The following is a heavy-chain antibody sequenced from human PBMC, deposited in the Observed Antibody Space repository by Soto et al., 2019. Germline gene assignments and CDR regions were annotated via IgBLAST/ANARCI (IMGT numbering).Heavy chain of an antibody. D-gene: IGHD6-6*01. CDR3: ARDGRAAHYYYYGMDV. CDR1: GGSISSYY. CDR2: IYYSGST. V-gene: IGHV4-59*01. Sequence: KTSETLSLTCTVSGGSISSYYWSWIRQPPGKGLEWIGYIYYSGSTNYNPSLKSRVTISVDTSKNQFSLKLSSVTAADTAVYYCARDGRAAHYYYYGMDVWGQGTTVTVS. J-gene: IGHJ6*02.